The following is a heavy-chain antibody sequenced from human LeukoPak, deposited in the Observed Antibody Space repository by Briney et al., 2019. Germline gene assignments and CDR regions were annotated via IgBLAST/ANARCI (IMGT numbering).Heavy chain of an antibody. D-gene: IGHD2-8*01. CDR1: GFTFNYYA. CDR3: ATAGCTDGICYLDY. CDR2: ISTSGDST. J-gene: IGHJ4*02. Sequence: GGSLRLSCAASGFTFNYYAMSWVRQAPGRGLEWVSTISTSGDSTYYADSVKGRFTISRDNSKNTLYLQMNSLRAEDTAVYYCATAGCTDGICYLDYWGQGTLVTVSS. V-gene: IGHV3-23*01.